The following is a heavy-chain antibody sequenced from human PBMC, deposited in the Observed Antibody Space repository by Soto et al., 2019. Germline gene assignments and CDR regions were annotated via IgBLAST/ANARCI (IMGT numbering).Heavy chain of an antibody. CDR1: GDFISYYNW. D-gene: IGHD3-3*01. Sequence: SETLSLTCTISGDFISYYNWGSWVRPPPGEGLEWIGAIFPNKNPHYNPSLKSRVTISLDRSKNRFSLMLTSVTAADTAVYYCARGAHDFWSASSGSLSQSYGLDVWGQGTTVTVSS. J-gene: IGHJ6*02. V-gene: IGHV4-4*02. CDR2: IFPNKNP. CDR3: ARGAHDFWSASSGSLSQSYGLDV.